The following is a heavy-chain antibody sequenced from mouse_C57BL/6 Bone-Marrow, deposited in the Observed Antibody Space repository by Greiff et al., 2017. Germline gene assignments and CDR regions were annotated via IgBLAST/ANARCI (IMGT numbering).Heavy chain of an antibody. D-gene: IGHD1-1*01. CDR3: ARQRDYYGSSYDYAMDY. Sequence: VMLVESGPGLVAPSQSLSITCTVSGFSLTSYGVHWVRQPPGKGLEWLVVIWSDGSTTYNSAPKSRLSISKDNSKSQVFLKMNSLQTDDTAMYYCARQRDYYGSSYDYAMDYWGQGTSVTVSS. V-gene: IGHV2-6-1*01. CDR1: GFSLTSYG. CDR2: IWSDGST. J-gene: IGHJ4*01.